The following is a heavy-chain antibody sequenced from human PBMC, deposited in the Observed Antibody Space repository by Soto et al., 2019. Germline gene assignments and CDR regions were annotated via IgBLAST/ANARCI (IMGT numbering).Heavy chain of an antibody. CDR2: INHSGST. D-gene: IGHD3-16*02. CDR3: ARGRALITFGGVIVRGQWFDP. V-gene: IGHV4-34*01. Sequence: SETLSLTCAVYGGSFRGYYWSWIRQPPGKGLEWIGEINHSGSTNYNPSLKSRVTISVDTSKNQFSLKLSSVTAADTAVYYCARGRALITFGGVIVRGQWFDPWGQGTLVTVSS. CDR1: GGSFRGYY. J-gene: IGHJ5*02.